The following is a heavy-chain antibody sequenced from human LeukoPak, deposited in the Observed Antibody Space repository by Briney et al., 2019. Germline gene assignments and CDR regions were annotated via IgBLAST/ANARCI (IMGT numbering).Heavy chain of an antibody. CDR3: AKESGGGSGTYRGQNWFDP. V-gene: IGHV4-39*07. J-gene: IGHJ5*02. D-gene: IGHD3-10*01. CDR2: IYTSGST. CDR1: GGSISSSSYY. Sequence: PSETLSLTCTVSGGSISSSSYYWGWIRQPPGKGLEWIGRIYTSGSTNYNPSLKSRVTISVDTSKNQFSLKLSSVTAADTAVYYCAKESGGGSGTYRGQNWFDPWGQGTLVTVSS.